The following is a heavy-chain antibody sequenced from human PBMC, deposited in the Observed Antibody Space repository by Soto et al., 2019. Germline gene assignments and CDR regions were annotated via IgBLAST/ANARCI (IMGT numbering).Heavy chain of an antibody. CDR1: GYTFTSYY. J-gene: IGHJ6*02. Sequence: QVQLVQSGAEVKKPGASVKVSCRASGYTFTSYYMHWVRQAPGQGLEWMGIINPSGGSTSYAQKFQGRVTMTKDTSTSTVYLELSSVRSEDTAVYYCARGGNDYDFWSGYSYYYYGMAVWGQGTTATAYS. CDR2: INPSGGST. CDR3: ARGGNDYDFWSGYSYYYYGMAV. V-gene: IGHV1-46*01. D-gene: IGHD3-3*01.